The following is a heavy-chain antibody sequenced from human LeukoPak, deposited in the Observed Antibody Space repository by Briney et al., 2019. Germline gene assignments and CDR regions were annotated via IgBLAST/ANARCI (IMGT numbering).Heavy chain of an antibody. J-gene: IGHJ3*02. CDR2: IYYSGST. D-gene: IGHD6-19*01. V-gene: IGHV4-39*07. CDR3: ARDRKAVAGRNAFDI. Sequence: GSLRLSCAASGFTFSSYSMNWVRQPPGKGLEWIGSIYYSGSTYYNPSLKSRVTISVDTSKNQFSLKLSSVTAADTAVYYCARDRKAVAGRNAFDIWGQGTMVTVSS. CDR1: GFTFSSYS.